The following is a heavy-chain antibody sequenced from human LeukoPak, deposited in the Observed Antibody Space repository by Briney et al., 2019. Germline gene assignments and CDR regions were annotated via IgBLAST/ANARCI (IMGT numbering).Heavy chain of an antibody. CDR1: GGSFSGYY. CDR2: INHSGST. J-gene: IGHJ4*02. V-gene: IGHV4-34*01. CDR3: ARLYDRYDY. D-gene: IGHD2/OR15-2a*01. Sequence: PSGTLSLTCAVYGGSFSGYYWSWIRQPPGKGLEWIGEINHSGSTNYNPSLKSRVTISVDTSKNQFSLKLSSVTAADTAVYYCARLYDRYDYWGQGTLVTVSS.